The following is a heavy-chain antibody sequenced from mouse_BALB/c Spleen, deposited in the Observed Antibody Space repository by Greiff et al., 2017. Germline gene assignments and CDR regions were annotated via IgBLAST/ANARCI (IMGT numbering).Heavy chain of an antibody. V-gene: IGHV1-14*01. CDR3: AIFYYGNYVNAMDY. CDR2: INPYNDGT. Sequence: EVQLKESGPELVKPGASVKMSCKASGYTFTSYVMHWVKQKPGQGLEWIGYINPYNDGTKYNEKFKGKATLTSDKSSSTAYMELSSLTSEDSAVYYCAIFYYGNYVNAMDYWGQGTSVTVSS. J-gene: IGHJ4*01. D-gene: IGHD2-1*01. CDR1: GYTFTSYV.